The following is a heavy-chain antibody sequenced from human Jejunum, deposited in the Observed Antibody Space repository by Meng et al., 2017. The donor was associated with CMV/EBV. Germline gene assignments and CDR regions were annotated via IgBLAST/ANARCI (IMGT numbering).Heavy chain of an antibody. Sequence: FTFSDYSMRWDRQAAREGPEWVANIKQDESDKWYVGSVKGRLTISRDNAKNSVYVQMNSLRAEDTAVYYCAGTYYYDPDHYAMDVWGQGTTVTVSS. CDR1: FTFSDYS. CDR3: AGTYYYDPDHYAMDV. D-gene: IGHD3-22*01. V-gene: IGHV3-7*01. CDR2: IKQDESDK. J-gene: IGHJ6*02.